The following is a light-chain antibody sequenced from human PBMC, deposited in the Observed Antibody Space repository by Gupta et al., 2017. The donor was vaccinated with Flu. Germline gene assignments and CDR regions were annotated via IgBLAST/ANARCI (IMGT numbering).Light chain of an antibody. CDR1: ALPKKY. V-gene: IGLV3-10*01. Sequence: SYELTQPPSASVSPGQTASSTCSGDALPKKYAYWYQQKSGQAPVMVIYEDTKRPSGIPERFSGSSSGTMASLTISGAQVEDEADYYCYSSDSSGYHRVFGGGTKLTVL. J-gene: IGLJ3*02. CDR3: YSSDSSGYHRV. CDR2: EDT.